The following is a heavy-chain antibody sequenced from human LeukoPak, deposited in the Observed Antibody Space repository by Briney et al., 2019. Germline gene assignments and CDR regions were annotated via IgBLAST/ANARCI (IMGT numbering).Heavy chain of an antibody. J-gene: IGHJ5*02. CDR3: AKELRGYSYGLRNNWFDP. CDR1: GFTFRSYG. CDR2: ISYDGSNK. V-gene: IGHV3-30*18. Sequence: PGRSLRLSCAASGFTFRSYGMHWVRQAPGKGLEWVAVISYDGSNKYYADSVKGRFTISRDNSKNTLYLQMNSLRAEDTAVYYCAKELRGYSYGLRNNWFDPWGQGTLVTVSS. D-gene: IGHD5-18*01.